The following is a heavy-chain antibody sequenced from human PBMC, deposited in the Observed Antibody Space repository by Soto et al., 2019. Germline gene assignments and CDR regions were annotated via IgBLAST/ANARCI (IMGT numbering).Heavy chain of an antibody. CDR1: GFTFSSYA. J-gene: IGHJ4*02. D-gene: IGHD3-10*01. CDR2: ISGSGGST. Sequence: PGGSLRLSCAASGFTFSSYAMSWVRQAPGKGLEWVSAISGSGGSTYYADSVKGRFTISRDNSKNTLYLQMNSLRAEDTAVYYCAKDGSGSYWRALGFDYWGQGTLVTVSS. V-gene: IGHV3-23*01. CDR3: AKDGSGSYWRALGFDY.